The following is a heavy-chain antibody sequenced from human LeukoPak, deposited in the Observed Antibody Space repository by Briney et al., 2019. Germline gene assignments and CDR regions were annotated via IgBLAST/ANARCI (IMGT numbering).Heavy chain of an antibody. CDR1: GFTFSSYW. CDR3: ARDRIAALISYWYFDL. CDR2: IKQDGSEK. J-gene: IGHJ2*01. V-gene: IGHV3-7*01. Sequence: GGSLRLSCAASGFTFSSYWMSWVRQAPGKGLEWVANIKQDGSEKYYVDSVKGRFTISRDNAKNSLYLQMNSLRAEDTAVYYCARDRIAALISYWYFDLWSRGTLVTVSS. D-gene: IGHD6-6*01.